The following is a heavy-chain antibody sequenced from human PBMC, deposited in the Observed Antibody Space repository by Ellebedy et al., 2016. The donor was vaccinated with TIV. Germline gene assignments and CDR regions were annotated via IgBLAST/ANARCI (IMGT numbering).Heavy chain of an antibody. J-gene: IGHJ4*02. V-gene: IGHV3-11*06. CDR1: GFTFSGYF. CDR2: ITNSRAYT. CDR3: ARGRSLGGVAYFDY. Sequence: GESLKISCAASGFTFSGYFMSWIRQAPGKGLEWVSDITNSRAYTNYADSVKGRFIISRDNAKNSLYLQMDSLRVEDTAIYYCARGRSLGGVAYFDYWGQGTLVTVSS. D-gene: IGHD3-3*01.